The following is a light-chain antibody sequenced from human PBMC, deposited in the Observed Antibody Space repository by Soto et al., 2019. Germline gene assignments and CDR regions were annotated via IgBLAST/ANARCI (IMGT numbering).Light chain of an antibody. J-gene: IGLJ3*02. CDR2: TSD. V-gene: IGLV1-47*02. CDR3: AAGDGSLSGRV. CDR1: SSNIGIHY. Sequence: QSVLTQPPSVSVTPGQRVTISCSGSSSNIGIHYVYWYQHFPGTAPKLLIHTSDQRPSGVPDRFPGSKSGNSASLAIRGLRSEDGSEYYCAAGDGSLSGRVFGGGTKGTVL.